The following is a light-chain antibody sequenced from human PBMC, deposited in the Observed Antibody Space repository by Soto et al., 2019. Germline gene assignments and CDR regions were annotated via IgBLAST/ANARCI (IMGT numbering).Light chain of an antibody. Sequence: EIVLTQYPGTLSLCPGERATLSCRASQSVSSNLAWYQQRPGQAPRLLIYGASTRATGTPARFSGSGSGTEFTLTISSLQSEDFAVYYCQQYNNWPPITFGQGTRLEI. J-gene: IGKJ5*01. CDR2: GAS. V-gene: IGKV3-15*01. CDR1: QSVSSN. CDR3: QQYNNWPPIT.